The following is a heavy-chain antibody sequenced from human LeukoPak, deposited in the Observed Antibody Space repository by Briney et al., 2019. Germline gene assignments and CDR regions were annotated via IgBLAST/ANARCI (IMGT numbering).Heavy chain of an antibody. Sequence: GGSLRLSCAASGFTFSSYEMNWVRQAPGKGLEWVSYISSSGSTIYYADSVKGRFTISRDNAKNPLFLQMHSLRADDTAVYYCARVRFRGSRDFWSGFGYWGQGTLVTVSS. J-gene: IGHJ4*02. V-gene: IGHV3-48*03. D-gene: IGHD3-3*01. CDR1: GFTFSSYE. CDR2: ISSSGSTI. CDR3: ARVRFRGSRDFWSGFGY.